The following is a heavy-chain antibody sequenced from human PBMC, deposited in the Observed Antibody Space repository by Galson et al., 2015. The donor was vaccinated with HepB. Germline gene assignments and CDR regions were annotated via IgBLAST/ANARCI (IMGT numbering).Heavy chain of an antibody. D-gene: IGHD5-18*01. Sequence: SVKVSCKASGYTFTSYAMHWVRQAPGQRLGWMGWINAGNGNTKYSQKFQGRVTITRDTSASTAYMELSSLRSEDTAVYYCARDGIGYSYGSSFDYWGQGTLVTVSS. CDR3: ARDGIGYSYGSSFDY. V-gene: IGHV1-3*01. CDR1: GYTFTSYA. CDR2: INAGNGNT. J-gene: IGHJ4*02.